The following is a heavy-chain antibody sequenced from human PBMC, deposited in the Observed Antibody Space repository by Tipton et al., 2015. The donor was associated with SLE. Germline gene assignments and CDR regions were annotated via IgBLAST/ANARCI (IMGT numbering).Heavy chain of an antibody. CDR3: AKGDETPMTPFDY. D-gene: IGHD4-17*01. V-gene: IGHV1-18*01. Sequence: QLVQSGAEVKKPGASVKVSCKTSGFTFTSSGISWVRQAPGQGLEWMGWISTYSGTTNYAQQLQGRVTMTTDTSTSTAYMELRSLRSEDTAVYYCAKGDETPMTPFDYWGQGTLVTVSS. CDR2: ISTYSGTT. CDR1: GFTFTSSG. J-gene: IGHJ4*02.